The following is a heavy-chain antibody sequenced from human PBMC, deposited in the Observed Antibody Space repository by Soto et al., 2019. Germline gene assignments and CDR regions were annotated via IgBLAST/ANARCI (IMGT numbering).Heavy chain of an antibody. CDR3: ARGLYYYDSSGYWGY. CDR2: INPNSGGT. D-gene: IGHD3-22*01. V-gene: IGHV1-2*04. CDR1: GYTFTGYY. Sequence: ASVKVSCKASGYTFTGYYMHWVRQAPGQGLEWMGWINPNSGGTNYAQKFQGWVTMTRDTSISTAYMELSRLRSDDTAVYYCARGLYYYDSSGYWGYWGQGTLVTVSS. J-gene: IGHJ4*02.